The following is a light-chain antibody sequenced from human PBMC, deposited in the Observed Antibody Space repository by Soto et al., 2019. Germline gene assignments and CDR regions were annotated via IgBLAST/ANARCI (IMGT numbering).Light chain of an antibody. CDR1: QSFSSS. CDR2: DAS. V-gene: IGKV3-11*01. J-gene: IGKJ5*01. CDR3: QQRSNWA. Sequence: EIVLTQSPGTLSLSPGERATLSCRASQSFSSSLAWYQQKPGQAPRLLIYDASSRATDIPARFSGSGSGTDFTLTIGSLEPEDFAVYFCQQRSNWAFGQGTRLEI.